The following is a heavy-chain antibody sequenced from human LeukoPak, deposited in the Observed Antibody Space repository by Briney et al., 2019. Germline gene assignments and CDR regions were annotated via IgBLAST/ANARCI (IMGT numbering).Heavy chain of an antibody. V-gene: IGHV1-18*01. CDR2: ISAYNGNT. D-gene: IGHD1-7*01. CDR1: GYTFTSYG. J-gene: IGHJ6*03. CDR3: ARALGDWNYAVYYYYYMDV. Sequence: GASVKVSCKASGYTFTSYGISWVRQAPGQGLEWMGWISAYNGNTNYAQKLQGRVTMTTDTSTSTAYMELRSLRSDDTAVYYCARALGDWNYAVYYYYYMDVWGKGTTVTVSS.